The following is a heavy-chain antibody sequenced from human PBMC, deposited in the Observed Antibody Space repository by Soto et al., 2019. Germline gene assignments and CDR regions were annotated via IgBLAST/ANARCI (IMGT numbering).Heavy chain of an antibody. J-gene: IGHJ6*02. CDR2: ISYDGSHK. D-gene: IGHD6-13*01. CDR1: GFTFSSYA. Sequence: GGSLRLSCTASGFTFSSYAIHWVRQAPGKGLEWVAVISYDGSHKYYADAVKGRFTISRDNSKNTLYLQMNSLRAEDTAVYYCARVWAAAGTPWDYYYYYGMDVWGQGTTVTVSS. CDR3: ARVWAAAGTPWDYYYYYGMDV. V-gene: IGHV3-30-3*01.